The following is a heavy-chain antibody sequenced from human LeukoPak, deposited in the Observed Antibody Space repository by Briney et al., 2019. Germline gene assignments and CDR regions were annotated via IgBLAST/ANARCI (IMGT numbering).Heavy chain of an antibody. CDR3: AREGFYSSGWYSSPTLDY. CDR1: GYTFTSYG. Sequence: ASVKVSCKASGYTFTSYGISWVRQAPGQGLEWMGWMNPNSGNTGYAQKFQGRVTMTRNTSISTAYMELSSLRSEDTAVYYCAREGFYSSGWYSSPTLDYWGQGTLVTVSS. V-gene: IGHV1-8*02. CDR2: MNPNSGNT. J-gene: IGHJ4*02. D-gene: IGHD6-19*01.